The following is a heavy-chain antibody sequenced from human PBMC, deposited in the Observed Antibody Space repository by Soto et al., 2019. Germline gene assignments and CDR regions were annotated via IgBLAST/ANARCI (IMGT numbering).Heavy chain of an antibody. CDR1: GYTFTSYA. Sequence: TSVKVSCKASGYTFTSYAMHWVRQAPGQRLEWMGWINAGNGNTKYSQKFQGRVTITRDTSASTVNMELSSLRSEYMAVYYCARGKLLGKYYYGMDVWGQGTTVTVSS. CDR3: ARGKLLGKYYYGMDV. V-gene: IGHV1-3*01. CDR2: INAGNGNT. J-gene: IGHJ6*02. D-gene: IGHD1-26*01.